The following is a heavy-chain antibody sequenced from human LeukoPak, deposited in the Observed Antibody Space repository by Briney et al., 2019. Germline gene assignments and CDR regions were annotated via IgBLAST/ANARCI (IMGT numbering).Heavy chain of an antibody. CDR1: GFTFSNYW. J-gene: IGHJ4*02. CDR2: IKEDGSEK. V-gene: IGHV3-7*01. Sequence: GGSLSLSCTASGFTFSNYWMSWVRQAPGKGLEWVANIKEDGSEKYYVDSVKGRFTISRDNARNSLYLQMNSLRAEDTAVYYCASGRQLGYWGQGTLVTVSS. CDR3: ASGRQLGY. D-gene: IGHD6-13*01.